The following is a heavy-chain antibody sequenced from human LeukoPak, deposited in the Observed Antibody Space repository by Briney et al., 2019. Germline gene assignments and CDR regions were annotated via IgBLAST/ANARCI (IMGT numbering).Heavy chain of an antibody. Sequence: GASVKVSCKASGGTFSSYAISWVRQAPGQGLEWMGGIIPIFGTANYAQKFQGSVTITADKSTSTAYMELSSLRSGDTAVYYCARDSRLYGDYAKPFLGLDYWGQGTLVTVSS. CDR3: ARDSRLYGDYAKPFLGLDY. CDR1: GGTFSSYA. V-gene: IGHV1-69*06. D-gene: IGHD4-17*01. CDR2: IIPIFGTA. J-gene: IGHJ4*02.